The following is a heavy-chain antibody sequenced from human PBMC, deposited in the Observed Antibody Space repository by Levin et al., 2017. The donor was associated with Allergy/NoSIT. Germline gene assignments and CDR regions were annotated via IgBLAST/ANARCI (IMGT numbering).Heavy chain of an antibody. Sequence: SQTLSLPCTVSGGSISSYYWSWIRQPPGKGLEWIGYIYYSGSTNYNPSLKSRVTISVDTSKNQFSLKLSSVTAADTAVYYCARRRDFFDYWGQGTLVTVSS. V-gene: IGHV4-59*08. CDR3: ARRRDFFDY. CDR1: GGSISSYY. D-gene: IGHD3-3*01. J-gene: IGHJ4*02. CDR2: IYYSGST.